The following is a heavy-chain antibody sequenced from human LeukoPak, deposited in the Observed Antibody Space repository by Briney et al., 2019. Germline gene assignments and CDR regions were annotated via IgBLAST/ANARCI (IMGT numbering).Heavy chain of an antibody. Sequence: ASVKVSCKASGGTFSSYAISWVRQAPGQGLEWMGWINPNSGGTNYAQKFQGRVTMTRDTSISTAYMELSRLRSDDTAVYYCASARYYYYMDVWGKGTTVTASS. J-gene: IGHJ6*03. CDR3: ASARYYYYMDV. V-gene: IGHV1-2*02. CDR1: GGTFSSYA. CDR2: INPNSGGT.